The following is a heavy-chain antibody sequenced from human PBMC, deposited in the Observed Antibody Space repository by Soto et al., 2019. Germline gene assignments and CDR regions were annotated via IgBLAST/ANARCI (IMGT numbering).Heavy chain of an antibody. Sequence: ASETLSLTCNVSGASMRSYSWTWMRLSPGKGLEWVGDIFYSGSSNLNPSLRSRLSISIDTSKNKFSLMLKSVTAADTAVYYCARDLRCCGLDVWGQGTTVTVS. CDR3: ARDLRCCGLDV. CDR1: GASMRSYS. CDR2: IFYSGSS. V-gene: IGHV4-59*01. J-gene: IGHJ6*02. D-gene: IGHD3-9*01.